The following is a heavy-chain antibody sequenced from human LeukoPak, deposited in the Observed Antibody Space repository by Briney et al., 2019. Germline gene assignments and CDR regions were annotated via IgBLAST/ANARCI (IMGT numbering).Heavy chain of an antibody. CDR3: ARDHASRYDFWSGYSRGFDY. V-gene: IGHV1-69*10. J-gene: IGHJ4*02. Sequence: VKVSCKASGGTFSSYAISWVRQAPGQGLEWMGRIIPILGIANYAQKFQGRVTITADKSTSTAYMELSSLRSEDTAVYYCARDHASRYDFWSGYSRGFDYWGQGTLVTVSS. D-gene: IGHD3-3*01. CDR2: IIPILGIA. CDR1: GGTFSSYA.